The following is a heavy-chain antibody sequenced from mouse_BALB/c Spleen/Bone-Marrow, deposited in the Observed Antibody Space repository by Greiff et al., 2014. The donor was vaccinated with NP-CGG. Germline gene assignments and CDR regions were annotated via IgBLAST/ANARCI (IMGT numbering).Heavy chain of an antibody. CDR2: INPDSSTI. V-gene: IGHV4-1*02. D-gene: IGHD1-1*01. Sequence: EVQLQESGGGLVQPGGSLKLSCAASGFDFSRYWMSWVRQAPGKGLEWIGEINPDSSTINYTPSLKDKFIISRDNAKNTLYLQMSRVRSEDTALYYCARLNYYGNLFVWGAGTTVTVSS. CDR1: GFDFSRYW. CDR3: ARLNYYGNLFV. J-gene: IGHJ1*01.